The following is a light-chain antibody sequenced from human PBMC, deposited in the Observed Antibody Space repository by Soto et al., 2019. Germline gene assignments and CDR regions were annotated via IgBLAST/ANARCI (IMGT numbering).Light chain of an antibody. CDR1: QSVSSY. Sequence: EIVLTQSPGALSLSPGARATLSCRASQSVSSYLAWYQRKPGQAPRLLMYGASSRATGIPDRFSGSGSGTDFTLTISRLEPEDFAVYHCQHYNNWPITFGQGTKVDIK. J-gene: IGKJ1*01. CDR2: GAS. V-gene: IGKV3-20*01. CDR3: QHYNNWPIT.